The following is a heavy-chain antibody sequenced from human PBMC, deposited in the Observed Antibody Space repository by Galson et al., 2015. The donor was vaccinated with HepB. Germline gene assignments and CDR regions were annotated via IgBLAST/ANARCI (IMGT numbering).Heavy chain of an antibody. Sequence: SLRLSCAASGFTFSDFAMTWVRQAPGKGLEWVSTIDRSGGKTFSADYVRGRFTISRDNPKNTLYVQMNNLRADDTAVYYCVEDWGPADKCSDAGCLAYWGPGTLVTVSS. J-gene: IGHJ4*02. D-gene: IGHD3-16*01. CDR3: VEDWGPADKCSDAGCLAY. CDR1: GFTFSDFA. CDR2: IDRSGGKT. V-gene: IGHV3-23*01.